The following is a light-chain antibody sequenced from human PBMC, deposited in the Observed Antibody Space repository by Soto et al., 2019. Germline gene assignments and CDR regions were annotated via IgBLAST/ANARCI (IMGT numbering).Light chain of an antibody. V-gene: IGKV3-20*01. CDR3: QQYGSSPRT. CDR2: GAS. CDR1: QSLRAS. J-gene: IGKJ1*01. Sequence: EIVMTQSPVTLSVSPGDTATLSCRASQSLRASLAWYQQKPGQAPRLLIYGASNRATGVPDRFSGSGSGTEFTLTVSRLEPEDFAVYYCQQYGSSPRTFGQGTKVDIK.